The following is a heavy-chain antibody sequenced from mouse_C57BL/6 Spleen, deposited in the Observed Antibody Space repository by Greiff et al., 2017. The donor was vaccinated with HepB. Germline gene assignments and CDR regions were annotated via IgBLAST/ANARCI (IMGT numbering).Heavy chain of an antibody. J-gene: IGHJ3*01. V-gene: IGHV1-80*01. CDR1: GYAFSSYW. Sequence: VQLQQSGAELVKPGASVKISCTASGYAFSSYWMNWVKQRPGKGLEWIGQIYPGDGDTNYNGKFTGKATLPADKSSSTAYMQLSSLTSEDSAVYFCARAGGPAWFAYWGQGTLVTVSA. CDR2: IYPGDGDT. CDR3: ARAGGPAWFAY.